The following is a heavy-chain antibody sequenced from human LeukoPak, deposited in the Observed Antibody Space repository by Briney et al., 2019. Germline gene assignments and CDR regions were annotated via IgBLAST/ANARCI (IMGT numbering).Heavy chain of an antibody. J-gene: IGHJ3*02. V-gene: IGHV3-21*01. CDR3: ASKLVVPAATPGAFDI. D-gene: IGHD2-2*01. CDR2: ISSSSSYI. Sequence: GGSLRLSCAASGFTFSSYSMNWVRQAPGKGLEWVSSISSSSSYIYYADSVKGRFIISRDNAKNSLYLQMNSLRAEDTAVYYCASKLVVPAATPGAFDIWGQGTMVTVSS. CDR1: GFTFSSYS.